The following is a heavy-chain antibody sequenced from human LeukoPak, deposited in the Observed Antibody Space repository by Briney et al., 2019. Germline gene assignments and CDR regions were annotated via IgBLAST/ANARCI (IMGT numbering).Heavy chain of an antibody. CDR2: IYYSGST. J-gene: IGHJ4*02. CDR1: GVSISSYY. Sequence: SETLSLTCTVSGVSISSYYWSWIRQPPGKGLEWIGYIYYSGSTNYNPSLKSRVTISVDTSKNQFSLKLSSVTAADTAVYYCAGRTSFGGVIVTDYWGQGTLVTVSS. D-gene: IGHD3-16*02. CDR3: AGRTSFGGVIVTDY. V-gene: IGHV4-59*01.